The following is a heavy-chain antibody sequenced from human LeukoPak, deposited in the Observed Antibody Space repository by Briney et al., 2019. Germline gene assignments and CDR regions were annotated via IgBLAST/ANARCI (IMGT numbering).Heavy chain of an antibody. D-gene: IGHD6-6*01. Sequence: SETLSLTCAVSGYSISSGYYWGWIRPPPGKGLEWIGNIYHSGSTYYNPSLKSRVTISVDTSKNQFSLKLSSVTAADTAVYYCARLSSSSSDYWGQGTLVTVSS. CDR3: ARLSSSSSDY. CDR1: GYSISSGYY. J-gene: IGHJ4*02. V-gene: IGHV4-38-2*01. CDR2: IYHSGST.